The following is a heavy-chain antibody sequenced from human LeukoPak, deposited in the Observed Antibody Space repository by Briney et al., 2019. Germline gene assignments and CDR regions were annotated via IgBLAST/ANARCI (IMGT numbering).Heavy chain of an antibody. D-gene: IGHD3-22*01. J-gene: IGHJ3*01. V-gene: IGHV4-39*07. CDR1: GASVSSTNYY. CDR3: VSNPYDDSDYSYGSAFDV. Sequence: SETLSLTCSVSGASVSSTNYYWACIRQSPGKGLEWIGSIYYNGDTYYQPSLKSRVVISLDTSDNQFSLDLRSVTAADTAIYYCVSNPYDDSDYSYGSAFDVWSQGTMVTVSS. CDR2: IYYNGDT.